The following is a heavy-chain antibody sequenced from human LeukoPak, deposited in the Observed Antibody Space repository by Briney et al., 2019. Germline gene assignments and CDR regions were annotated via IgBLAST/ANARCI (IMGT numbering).Heavy chain of an antibody. CDR3: AKDWHTVTSFDY. J-gene: IGHJ4*02. D-gene: IGHD4-17*01. CDR2: ISYDGRNK. V-gene: IGHV3-30*18. CDR1: GFIFGSYG. Sequence: GRSLRLSCAASGFIFGSYGVHWVRQAPGKGLEWVAVISYDGRNKYYVDSVKGRFTISRDNSKNTLYLQMNSLRAEDTAVYYCAKDWHTVTSFDYWGQGTLVTVSS.